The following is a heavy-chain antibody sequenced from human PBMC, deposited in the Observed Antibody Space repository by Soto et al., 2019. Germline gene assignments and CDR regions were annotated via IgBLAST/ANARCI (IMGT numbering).Heavy chain of an antibody. D-gene: IGHD6-13*01. Sequence: QITLKESGPTLVKPTQTLTLTCTFSGFSLSTSGVGVGWIRQPPGKALEWLALIYWDDDKRYSPSLKSRLTITHDTSKNQVVLTMTNMDPVDTATYYCAHSVLSIGQQLVPYYYYYGMDVWGQGTTVTVSS. CDR3: AHSVLSIGQQLVPYYYYYGMDV. V-gene: IGHV2-5*02. CDR2: IYWDDDK. J-gene: IGHJ6*02. CDR1: GFSLSTSGVG.